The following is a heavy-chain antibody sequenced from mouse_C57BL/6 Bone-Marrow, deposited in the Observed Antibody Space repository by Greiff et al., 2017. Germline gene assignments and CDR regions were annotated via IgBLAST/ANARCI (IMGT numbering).Heavy chain of an antibody. D-gene: IGHD2-4*01. CDR3: ARSDDYDVHIAY. CDR2: IWNGGST. CDR1: GFSLTSSG. V-gene: IGHV2-2*01. Sequence: VMLQESGPGLVQPSQSLSITCTVSGFSLTSSGVHWVRQSPGKGLEWLGVIWNGGSTDYNAAFISILSISKDNSKSQVFFKMNSLQADDTAIYDCARSDDYDVHIAYWGQGTLVTVSA. J-gene: IGHJ3*01.